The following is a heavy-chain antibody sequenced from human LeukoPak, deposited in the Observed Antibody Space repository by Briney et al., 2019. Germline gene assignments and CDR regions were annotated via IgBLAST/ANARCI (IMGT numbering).Heavy chain of an antibody. CDR2: ISGSGGST. V-gene: IGHV3-23*01. Sequence: PGGSLRLSCAASGFTFSSYAMSWVRQAPGKGLEWVSAISGSGGSTYYADSVKGRFTISRDNSKNTLYLQMNSLRAEDTAVYYCAKTSALLWFGELLSYAFDIWGQGTMVTVSS. D-gene: IGHD3-10*01. CDR3: AKTSALLWFGELLSYAFDI. J-gene: IGHJ3*02. CDR1: GFTFSSYA.